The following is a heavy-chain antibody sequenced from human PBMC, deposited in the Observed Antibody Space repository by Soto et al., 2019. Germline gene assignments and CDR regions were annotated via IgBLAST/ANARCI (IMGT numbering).Heavy chain of an antibody. Sequence: LRLSWAASGFTFSSYGMHWVRQAPGKGLEWVAVISYDGSNKYYADSVKGRFTISRDNSKNTLYLQTNSLRAEDTAVYYCAKDGGWNCSITICYHYYHY. J-gene: IGHJ6*01. CDR3: AKDGGWNCSITICYHYYHY. CDR1: GFTFSSYG. V-gene: IGHV3-30*18. D-gene: IGHD2-2*01. CDR2: ISYDGSNK.